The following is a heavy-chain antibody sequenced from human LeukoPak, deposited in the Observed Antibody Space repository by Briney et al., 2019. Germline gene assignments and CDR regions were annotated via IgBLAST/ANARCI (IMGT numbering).Heavy chain of an antibody. V-gene: IGHV3-74*01. Sequence: GGSLRLSCAASGFTFSSYVMTWVRQAPGKGLEWVSRINSDGSSTVYADSVKGRFTISRDNAKNTLYLQMNSLRADDTAVYYCTRGSSGPDYWGQGTLVTVSS. CDR3: TRGSSGPDY. J-gene: IGHJ4*02. D-gene: IGHD3-22*01. CDR2: INSDGSST. CDR1: GFTFSSYV.